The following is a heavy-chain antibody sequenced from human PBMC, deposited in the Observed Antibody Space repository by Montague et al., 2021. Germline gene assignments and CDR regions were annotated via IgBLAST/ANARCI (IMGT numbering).Heavy chain of an antibody. V-gene: IGHV5-51*01. CDR3: ARRSSTWPLYYFDY. J-gene: IGHJ4*02. D-gene: IGHD6-13*01. CDR1: GYSFAPYW. CDR2: IFPDDSDT. Sequence: QSGAEVKKPGESLRISCKASGYSFAPYWIGWVRQIPGKGLEWMGIIFPDDSDTKYSPSFQGQVNISADKSISTAYLQWTSLKASDSAIYYCARRSSTWPLYYFDYWGQGTLVIVSS.